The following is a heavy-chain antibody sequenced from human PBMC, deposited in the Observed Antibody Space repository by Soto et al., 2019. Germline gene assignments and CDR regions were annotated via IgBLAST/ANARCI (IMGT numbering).Heavy chain of an antibody. Sequence: PGGSLRLSCTASGFTFGDYAMSWFRQAPGKGLEWVGFIRSKAYGGTTEYAASVKGRFTISRDDSKSIAYLQMNSLKTEDTAVYYCTRDIDYSNNYYYYGMDVWGQGTTVTVSS. J-gene: IGHJ6*02. CDR3: TRDIDYSNNYYYYGMDV. V-gene: IGHV3-49*03. D-gene: IGHD4-4*01. CDR1: GFTFGDYA. CDR2: IRSKAYGGTT.